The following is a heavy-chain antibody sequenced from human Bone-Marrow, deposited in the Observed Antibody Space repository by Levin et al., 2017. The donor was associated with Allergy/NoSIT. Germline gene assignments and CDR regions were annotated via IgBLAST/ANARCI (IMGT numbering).Heavy chain of an antibody. CDR3: ARARGYSAYGF. J-gene: IGHJ4*02. CDR2: IHGGNGDT. CDR1: GYTFTDYS. D-gene: IGHD5-12*01. Sequence: GASVKVSCKASGYTFTDYSMHWVRQAPGQRLEWMGWIHGGNGDTKYSQKFQDRVTITRDTSASATYLELRSLTSADTAVYFCARARGYSAYGFWGQGALVTVSS. V-gene: IGHV1-3*01.